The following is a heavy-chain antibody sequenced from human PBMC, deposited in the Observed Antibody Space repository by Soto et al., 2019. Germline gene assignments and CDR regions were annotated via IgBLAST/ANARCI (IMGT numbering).Heavy chain of an antibody. CDR3: AKHFEYQLLSGFDP. CDR2: ISAGGGNT. V-gene: IGHV3-23*01. CDR1: GFSFSTYA. Sequence: EVQLLESGGGLVQPGGSLRLSCVASGFSFSTYAMSWVRQAPGKGLEWVSGISAGGGNTYYADSVGGRFTISRDNSKNTLYLQISSLRAEDTALYYCAKHFEYQLLSGFDPWGQGTLVTVSS. D-gene: IGHD2-2*01. J-gene: IGHJ5*02.